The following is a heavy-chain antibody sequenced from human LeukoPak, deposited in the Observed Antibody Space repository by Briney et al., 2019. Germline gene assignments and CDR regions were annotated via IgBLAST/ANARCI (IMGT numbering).Heavy chain of an antibody. J-gene: IGHJ4*02. CDR1: GCTFTGYY. V-gene: IGHV1-2*02. D-gene: IGHD3-10*01. CDR2: INANSGVT. CDR3: ARLLFGSGSPGDY. Sequence: ASVKVSCKGSGCTFTGYYMHWVRQAPGQGLEWMGWINANSGVTKSAQKFQGRVTMTRDTSISTVYMELSGLTLDDTAVYYCARLLFGSGSPGDYWGREPWSPSPQ.